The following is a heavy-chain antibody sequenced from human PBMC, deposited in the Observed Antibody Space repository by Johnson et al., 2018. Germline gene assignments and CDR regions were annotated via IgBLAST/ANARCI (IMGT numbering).Heavy chain of an antibody. D-gene: IGHD3-16*01. V-gene: IGHV4-34*01. Sequence: QVQLQQWGAGLLKPSETLSLTCAVYGGSFSGYYWNWVRQPPGKGLEWIGEINNSGGTHYDLSLKSRVNRAVERFKNQFSLKVSSVTAPDKAGYYCARCGGLYYYMDVWAKGTTVTVSS. CDR1: GGSFSGYY. J-gene: IGHJ6*03. CDR2: INNSGGT. CDR3: ARCGGLYYYMDV.